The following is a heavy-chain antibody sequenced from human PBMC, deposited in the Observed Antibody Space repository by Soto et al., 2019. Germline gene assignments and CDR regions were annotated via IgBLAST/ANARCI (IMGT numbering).Heavy chain of an antibody. V-gene: IGHV2-26*01. Sequence: QVTLKESGPVLVKPTEALTLTCTVSGFSLSNARMGVSWIRQSPGKALEWLAHIFSNDEKSYSTSLKSRLTISKDTSKSQVVLTMTNMDPVDTATYYCARIPAVAGHKVVYYFDYWGQGTLVTVSS. D-gene: IGHD6-19*01. CDR3: ARIPAVAGHKVVYYFDY. CDR2: IFSNDEK. CDR1: GFSLSNARMG. J-gene: IGHJ4*02.